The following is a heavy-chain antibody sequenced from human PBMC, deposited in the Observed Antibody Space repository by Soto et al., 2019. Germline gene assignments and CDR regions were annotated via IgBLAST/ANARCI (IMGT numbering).Heavy chain of an antibody. V-gene: IGHV1-18*01. CDR1: GYTFTSYG. CDR2: ISAYNGNT. Sequence: QVQLVQSGAEVKKPGASVKVSCKASGYTFTSYGISWVRQAPGQGLEWMGWISAYNGNTNYAQKLQGRVTMTTDTPRSTPDMGRGRLGSEETAVYYCAGGGGLLWFGEPWGVGMDVWGQGTTVTVSS. J-gene: IGHJ6*02. D-gene: IGHD3-10*01. CDR3: AGGGGLLWFGEPWGVGMDV.